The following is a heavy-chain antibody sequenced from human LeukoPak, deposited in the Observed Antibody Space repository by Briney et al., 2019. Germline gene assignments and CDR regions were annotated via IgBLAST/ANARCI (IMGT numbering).Heavy chain of an antibody. CDR2: ITYDGSKK. J-gene: IGHJ4*02. V-gene: IGHV3-30*09. Sequence: GGSLRLSCAASGFTFSSNTMHWVRQAPGRGLEWVAVITYDGSKKDYADSVKGRFAISRDNSKNTLYLQMNSLRGEDTAVYYCAGIKITVGHDDWGQGTLVTVSS. D-gene: IGHD4-23*01. CDR1: GFTFSSNT. CDR3: AGIKITVGHDD.